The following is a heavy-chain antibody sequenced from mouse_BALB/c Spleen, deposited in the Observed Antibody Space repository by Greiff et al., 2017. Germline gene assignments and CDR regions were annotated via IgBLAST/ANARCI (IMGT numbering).Heavy chain of an antibody. J-gene: IGHJ2*01. CDR2: INPSSGYT. Sequence: VQGVESGAELARPGASVKMSCKASGYTFTSYTMHWVKQRPGQGLEWIGYINPSSGYTNYNQKFKDKATLTADKSSSTAYMQLSSLTSEDSAVYYCARGPTVVAPDYWGQGTTLTVSS. D-gene: IGHD1-1*01. CDR3: ARGPTVVAPDY. V-gene: IGHV1-4*01. CDR1: GYTFTSYT.